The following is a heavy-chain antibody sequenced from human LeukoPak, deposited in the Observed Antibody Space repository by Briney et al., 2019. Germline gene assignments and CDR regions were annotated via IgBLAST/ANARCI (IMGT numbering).Heavy chain of an antibody. CDR3: ATAFWSGYYYYYYGMDV. CDR1: GFTFSSYA. Sequence: GGSLRLSCAASGFTFSSYAMSWVRQAPGKGLEWVSAISGSGGSTYYADSVKGRFTISRDNSKNTLYLQMNSLRAEDTAVYYCATAFWSGYYYYYYGMDVWGQGTTVTVSS. V-gene: IGHV3-23*01. J-gene: IGHJ6*02. D-gene: IGHD3-3*01. CDR2: ISGSGGST.